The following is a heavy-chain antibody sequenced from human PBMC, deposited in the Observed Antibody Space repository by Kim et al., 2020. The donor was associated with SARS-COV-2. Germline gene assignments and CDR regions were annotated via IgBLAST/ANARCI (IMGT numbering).Heavy chain of an antibody. V-gene: IGHV4-31*03. J-gene: IGHJ4*02. D-gene: IGHD1-26*01. CDR1: GGSISSGGYY. Sequence: SETLSLTCTVSGGSISSGGYYWSWIRQHPGNGLEWIGYIYYSGSTYYNPSLKSRVTISVDTSKNQFSLKLSSVTAADTAVYYCARDRVGRLGPPLYYFDCWGQGTLVTVSS. CDR3: ARDRVGRLGPPLYYFDC. CDR2: IYYSGST.